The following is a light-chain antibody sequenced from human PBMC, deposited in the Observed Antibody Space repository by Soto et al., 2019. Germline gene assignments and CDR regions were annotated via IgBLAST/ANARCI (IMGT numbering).Light chain of an antibody. CDR2: GNS. J-gene: IGLJ3*02. CDR1: SSNIGAGYD. V-gene: IGLV1-40*01. Sequence: QAVVTQPPSVSGAPGQRVTISCTGSSSNIGAGYDVHWYQQRPGTAPKLLIFGNSNRPSGVPDRFSGSKSGTSASLAITGLQAEDEADYYCQSYDSSLSCWVFGGGTKVTVL. CDR3: QSYDSSLSCWV.